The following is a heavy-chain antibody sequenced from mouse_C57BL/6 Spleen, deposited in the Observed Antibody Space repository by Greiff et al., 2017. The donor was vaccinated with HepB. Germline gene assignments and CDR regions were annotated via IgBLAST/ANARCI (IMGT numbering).Heavy chain of an antibody. J-gene: IGHJ2*01. D-gene: IGHD1-1*01. Sequence: VQLQQSGAELARPGASVKLSCKASGYTFTSYGISWVKQRTGQGLEWIGEIYPRSGNTYYNEKFKGKATLTADKSSSTAYMELRSLTSEDSAVYFCARGGITTVVHYFDYWGQGTTLTVSS. CDR2: IYPRSGNT. CDR3: ARGGITTVVHYFDY. CDR1: GYTFTSYG. V-gene: IGHV1-81*01.